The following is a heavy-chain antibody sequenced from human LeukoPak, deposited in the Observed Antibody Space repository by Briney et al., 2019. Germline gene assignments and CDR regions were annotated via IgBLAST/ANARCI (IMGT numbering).Heavy chain of an antibody. CDR3: ARDAGAVAGTTYWYFDL. D-gene: IGHD6-19*01. CDR1: GFIFSTYA. J-gene: IGHJ2*01. CDR2: ISYDGITK. V-gene: IGHV3-30*14. Sequence: GGSLRLSCAASGFIFSTYAIHWVRQAPGRGLEWVAYISYDGITKYYADSVKGRFTISRDNSENTLYIQMNSLRVEDTAVYYCARDAGAVAGTTYWYFDLWGRGTLVLVSS.